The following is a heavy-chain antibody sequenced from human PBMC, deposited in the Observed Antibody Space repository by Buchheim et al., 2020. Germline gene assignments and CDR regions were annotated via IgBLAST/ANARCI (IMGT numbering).Heavy chain of an antibody. D-gene: IGHD2-2*01. CDR1: GFTFNTYG. V-gene: IGHV3-30*02. CDR2: IWHDGSIK. CDR3: AKWRTYCGNRSCSSYFGH. Sequence: QVQLVESGGGVVQPGGSLRLSCAASGFTFNTYGMNWVRQAPGKGLEWVALIWHDGSIKYYGDSVKGRFTISRDNSKNTVFLQMSSLRPEDTAVYYCAKWRTYCGNRSCSSYFGHWGQGTL. J-gene: IGHJ4*02.